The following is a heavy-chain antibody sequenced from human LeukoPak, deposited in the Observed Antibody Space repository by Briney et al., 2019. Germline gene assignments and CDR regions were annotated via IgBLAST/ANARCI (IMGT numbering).Heavy chain of an antibody. J-gene: IGHJ4*02. CDR2: IYPGDSDT. V-gene: IGHV5-51*01. D-gene: IGHD5-24*01. Sequence: GESLKISCKGSGYSFTSYWIGWVRQMPGKGLEWMGIIYPGDSDTRYSPSFQGQVTISADKSISTAYLQWSSLKASDTAMYYCARHLRDGYNYFRGRAKYYFDYWGQGTLVTVSS. CDR1: GYSFTSYW. CDR3: ARHLRDGYNYFRGRAKYYFDY.